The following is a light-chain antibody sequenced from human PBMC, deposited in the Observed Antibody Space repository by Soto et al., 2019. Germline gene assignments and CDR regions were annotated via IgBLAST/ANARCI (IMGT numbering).Light chain of an antibody. V-gene: IGLV2-14*01. CDR2: EVS. Sequence: QSALTQPASVSGSPGQSITISCTGTSSDVGSYNYVSWYQQHPGKAPKLMIYEVSDRPSGISSRFSGSKSGNTASLTISGLQNEDEAAYYCSSYTSSSTLFGTGTKLTVL. CDR3: SSYTSSSTL. CDR1: SSDVGSYNY. J-gene: IGLJ1*01.